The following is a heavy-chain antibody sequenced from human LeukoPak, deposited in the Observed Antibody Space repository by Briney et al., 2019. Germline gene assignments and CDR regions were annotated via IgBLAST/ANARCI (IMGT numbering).Heavy chain of an antibody. CDR3: RGGGPYYFDY. Sequence: GGSLRLSCAASGFTFSSYGMHWVRQAPGKGLEWVAVISYDGSNKYYADSVKGRFTISRDNSKNTLYLQMNSLRAEDTAVYYCRGGGPYYFDYWGQGTLVTVSS. CDR2: ISYDGSNK. V-gene: IGHV3-30-3*01. J-gene: IGHJ4*02. CDR1: GFTFSSYG. D-gene: IGHD4-23*01.